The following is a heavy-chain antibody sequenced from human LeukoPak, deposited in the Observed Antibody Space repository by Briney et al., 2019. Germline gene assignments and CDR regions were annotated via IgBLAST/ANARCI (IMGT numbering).Heavy chain of an antibody. CDR3: ARGKTMVYCGGDCYRFDN. J-gene: IGHJ4*02. Sequence: WASVKVSCKTSGYTFTDSYIHWVRQAPGQGLEWMGRINPNSGDPNYPQKFQGRVTMTRDTSISTAYMELSRLLSGDTAVYYCARGKTMVYCGGDCYRFDNWGQGTLVTVSS. V-gene: IGHV1-2*06. D-gene: IGHD2-21*02. CDR2: INPNSGDP. CDR1: GYTFTDSY.